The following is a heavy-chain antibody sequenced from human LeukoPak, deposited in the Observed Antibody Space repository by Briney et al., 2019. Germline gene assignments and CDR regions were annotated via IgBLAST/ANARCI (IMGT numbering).Heavy chain of an antibody. J-gene: IGHJ4*02. Sequence: PGGSLRLSCVASGFTFSSYAMSWVRQAPGKGLEWVSAISGSGGSTYYADSVKGRFTISRDNSKNTLYLQMNSLRAEDTAVYYCAKPKYSGSYYGWDYWGQGTLVTVSS. CDR1: GFTFSSYA. CDR2: ISGSGGST. V-gene: IGHV3-23*01. D-gene: IGHD1-26*01. CDR3: AKPKYSGSYYGWDY.